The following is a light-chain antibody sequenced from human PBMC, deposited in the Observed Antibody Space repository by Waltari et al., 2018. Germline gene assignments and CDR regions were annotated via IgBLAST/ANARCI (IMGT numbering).Light chain of an antibody. CDR1: SSNIGSNY. Sequence: QSLLTQPPSASGTPGQSVTIRCSGGSSNIGSNYVGWYQQLPGMAPKLVIHSNNKRPSGVPDRFSGSKSGTSASLAISGLRSEDEADYYCASWDDSLSGPVFGGGTKLTVL. V-gene: IGLV1-47*02. CDR3: ASWDDSLSGPV. CDR2: SNN. J-gene: IGLJ3*02.